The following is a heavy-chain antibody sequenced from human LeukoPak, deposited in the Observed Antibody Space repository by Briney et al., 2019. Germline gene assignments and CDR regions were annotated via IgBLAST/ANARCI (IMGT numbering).Heavy chain of an antibody. J-gene: IGHJ6*03. CDR1: GGSFSGYH. CDR2: INHSGST. Sequence: SETLSLTCAVYGGSFSGYHWSWIRQPPGKGLEWIGEINHSGSTNYNPSLKSRVTISVDTSKNQFSLKLSSVTAADTAVYYCARGWQGRTAYYYMDVWGKGTTVTVSS. D-gene: IGHD2-21*02. V-gene: IGHV4-34*01. CDR3: ARGWQGRTAYYYMDV.